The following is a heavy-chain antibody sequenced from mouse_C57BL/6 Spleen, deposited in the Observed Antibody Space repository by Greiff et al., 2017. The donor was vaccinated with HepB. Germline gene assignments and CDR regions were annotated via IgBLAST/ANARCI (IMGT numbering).Heavy chain of an antibody. CDR3: ARDYYGSSYYFDY. CDR2: LYPRSGNT. Sequence: VKLVESGAELARPGASVKLSCKASGYTFTSYGISWVKQRTGQGLEWIGELYPRSGNTYYNEKLKGKATLTADKSSSTAYMELRSLTSEDSAVYFCARDYYGSSYYFDYWGQGTTLTVSS. D-gene: IGHD1-1*01. CDR1: GYTFTSYG. J-gene: IGHJ2*01. V-gene: IGHV1-81*01.